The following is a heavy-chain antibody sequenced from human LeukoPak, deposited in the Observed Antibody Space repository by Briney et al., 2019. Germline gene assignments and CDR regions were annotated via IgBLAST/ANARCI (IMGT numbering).Heavy chain of an antibody. D-gene: IGHD5-18*01. CDR3: AKPLYSYGPVPGYYYYGMDV. CDR2: ISYDGSNK. V-gene: IGHV3-30*18. Sequence: PGGSLRLSCAASGFTFTNYGMHWVRQAPGKGLEWVAVISYDGSNKYYADSVKGRFTISRDNSKNTLYLQMNSLRAEDTAVYYCAKPLYSYGPVPGYYYYGMDVWGQGTTVTVSS. CDR1: GFTFTNYG. J-gene: IGHJ6*02.